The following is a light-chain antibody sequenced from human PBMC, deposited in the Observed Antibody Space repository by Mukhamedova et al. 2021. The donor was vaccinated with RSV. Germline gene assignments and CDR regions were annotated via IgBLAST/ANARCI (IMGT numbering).Light chain of an antibody. CDR1: QRVSSN. J-gene: IGKJ2*01. V-gene: IGKV3-15*01. CDR3: QQYNNWPYT. Sequence: GERATLSCRASQRVSSNLAWYQQKPGQAPRLLIYGASTRATGIPARFSGSGSGTEFTLTISSLQSEDFAVYYCQQYNNWPYTFGQG. CDR2: GAS.